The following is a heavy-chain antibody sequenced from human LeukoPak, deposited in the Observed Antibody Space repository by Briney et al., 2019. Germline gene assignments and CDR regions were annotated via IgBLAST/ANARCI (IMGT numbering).Heavy chain of an antibody. CDR3: ARQTITVTTYDY. V-gene: IGHV4-4*02. D-gene: IGHD4-11*01. CDR2: VHLSGRT. Sequence: SGTLSLTCGVSGGSISTTNWWTWVRQPPGEGLEWIGEVHLSGRTHYNPSLESRVTMSVDMSENHISLRLTSVTAADTAVYYCARQTITVTTYDYWGQGTLVTVSS. J-gene: IGHJ4*02. CDR1: GGSISTTNW.